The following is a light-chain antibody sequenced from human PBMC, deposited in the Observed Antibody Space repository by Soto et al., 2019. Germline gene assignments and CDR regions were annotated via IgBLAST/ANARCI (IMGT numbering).Light chain of an antibody. Sequence: QSALTQPASVSGSPGQSITISCTGTSSDVGGYDYVSWYQLHPGKAPKLMVFEVSNRPSGIPDRFSGSKSGNTASLTVSGLQPEDEAEYFCSSYSRNINYVFGTGTKVTVL. J-gene: IGLJ1*01. CDR3: SSYSRNINYV. CDR2: EVS. V-gene: IGLV2-8*01. CDR1: SSDVGGYDY.